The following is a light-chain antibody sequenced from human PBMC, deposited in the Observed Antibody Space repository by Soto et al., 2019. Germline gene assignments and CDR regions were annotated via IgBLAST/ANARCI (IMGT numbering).Light chain of an antibody. Sequence: EIVLTQSPGTLSLSPGERATSLARASQGFRASSLAWFQQKPGQAPRLLIYGASNRATGIPDRFSGSGSGTDFTLTVSRLEPEDFAVYYCQHYDNSPMYTFGQGTKLEIK. CDR1: QGFRASS. J-gene: IGKJ2*01. CDR2: GAS. CDR3: QHYDNSPMYT. V-gene: IGKV3-20*01.